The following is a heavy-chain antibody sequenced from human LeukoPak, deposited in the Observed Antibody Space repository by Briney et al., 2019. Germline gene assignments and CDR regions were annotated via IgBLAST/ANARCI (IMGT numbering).Heavy chain of an antibody. CDR1: GGSFSGYY. J-gene: IGHJ6*02. CDR3: AREGYYYGSGSYYFYYYGMDV. V-gene: IGHV4-34*01. D-gene: IGHD3-10*01. Sequence: SETLSLTCAVYGGSFSGYYWSWIRQPPGKGLEWIGEINHSGSTNYNPSFKSRVTISVDTSKNQFSLKLSSVTAADTAVYYCAREGYYYGSGSYYFYYYGMDVWGQGTTVTVSS. CDR2: INHSGST.